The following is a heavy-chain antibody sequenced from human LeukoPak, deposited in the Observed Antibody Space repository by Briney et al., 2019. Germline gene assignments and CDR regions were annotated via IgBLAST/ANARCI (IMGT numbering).Heavy chain of an antibody. V-gene: IGHV1-69*01. J-gene: IGHJ4*02. CDR1: GGTFSSYA. D-gene: IGHD3-16*02. CDR2: IIPIFGTA. Sequence: ASVKVSCKASGGTFSSYAISWVRQAPGQGLEWMGGIIPIFGTANYAQKFQGRVTITADESTSTAYMELSSLRSEDTAVYYCARGGKVTFGGVIVNLDYWGQGTLVTVSS. CDR3: ARGGKVTFGGVIVNLDY.